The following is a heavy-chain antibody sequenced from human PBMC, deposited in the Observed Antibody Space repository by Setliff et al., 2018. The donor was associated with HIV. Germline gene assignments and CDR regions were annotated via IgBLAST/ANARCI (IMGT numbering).Heavy chain of an antibody. D-gene: IGHD2-15*01. CDR3: ARVACSGGSCYSYFQH. CDR2: INAGNGNT. CDR1: GYTFSNYA. Sequence: ASVKVSCKASGYTFSNYAIHWVRQAPGQRLEWMGWINAGNGNTKYAQKFQGRVSITRDASASTAYMELSSLRSEDTAMYYCARVACSGGSCYSYFQHWGQGTLVTVSS. J-gene: IGHJ1*01. V-gene: IGHV1-3*01.